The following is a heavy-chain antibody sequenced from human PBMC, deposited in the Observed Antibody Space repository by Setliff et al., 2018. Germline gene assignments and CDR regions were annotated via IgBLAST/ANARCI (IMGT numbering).Heavy chain of an antibody. CDR1: GYTFTNYG. CDR2: INTNTGNP. CDR3: TRGPKDFVVLAAAACFDF. Sequence: WASVKVSCKASGYTFTNYGINWVRQAPGQGLEWMGWINTNTGNPTYAQGFTGRFVFSLDTSVSTANMELRGLRSDDTAVYYCTRGPKDFVVLAAAACFDFWGQGTLVTVSS. D-gene: IGHD2-15*01. J-gene: IGHJ4*02. V-gene: IGHV7-4-1*02.